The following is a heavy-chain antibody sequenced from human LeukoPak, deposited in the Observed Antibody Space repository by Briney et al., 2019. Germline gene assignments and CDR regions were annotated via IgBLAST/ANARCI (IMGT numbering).Heavy chain of an antibody. CDR1: GYTFTSYG. Sequence: ASVKVSCKASGYTFTSYGISWVRQAPGQGLEWMGGIIPIFGTANYAQKFQGRVTITADESTSTAYMELSSLRSEDTAVYYCARSADLAQLVFDYWGQGTLVTVSS. CDR2: IIPIFGTA. D-gene: IGHD6-6*01. J-gene: IGHJ4*02. V-gene: IGHV1-69*13. CDR3: ARSADLAQLVFDY.